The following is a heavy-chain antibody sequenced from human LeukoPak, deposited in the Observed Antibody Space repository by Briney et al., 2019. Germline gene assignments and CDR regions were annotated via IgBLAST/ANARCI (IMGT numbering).Heavy chain of an antibody. Sequence: ASVTVSCKASVYTFTSYYMHGVRQAPGQGREGMGIINPSGGSTSYAQKFQGRGTMTRDTATSKVDMELSSLRSEDTAVYYCARYSSGWYPYYFDYWGQGTLVTVSS. V-gene: IGHV1-46*01. CDR2: INPSGGST. D-gene: IGHD6-19*01. CDR3: ARYSSGWYPYYFDY. J-gene: IGHJ4*02. CDR1: VYTFTSYY.